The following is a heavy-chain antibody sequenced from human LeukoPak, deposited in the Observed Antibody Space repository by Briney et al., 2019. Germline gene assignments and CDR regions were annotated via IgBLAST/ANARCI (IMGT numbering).Heavy chain of an antibody. V-gene: IGHV3-23*01. J-gene: IGHJ2*01. Sequence: GGSLRLSCAASGFIFSSHGMNWVRQAPGKGLEWVSGISPSGDATFYADSVKGRFTISRDNAKNSLYLQMNSLRAGDTAVYYCARAAYSSTWYSRYFDLWGRGTLVTVSS. CDR2: ISPSGDAT. D-gene: IGHD6-13*01. CDR3: ARAAYSSTWYSRYFDL. CDR1: GFIFSSHG.